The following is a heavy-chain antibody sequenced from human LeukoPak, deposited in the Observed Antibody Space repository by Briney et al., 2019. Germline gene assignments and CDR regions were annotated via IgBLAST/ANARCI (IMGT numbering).Heavy chain of an antibody. Sequence: PGGSLRLSCAASGLTFDDYGMSWVRQAPGKGREWVSGINWNGGSTGYADSVKGRFTISRDNAKNSLYLQMNSLRAEDTALYYCAGTTRYYYYYMDVRGKGTTVTVSS. CDR1: GLTFDDYG. D-gene: IGHD4-17*01. CDR3: AGTTRYYYYYMDV. CDR2: INWNGGST. V-gene: IGHV3-20*04. J-gene: IGHJ6*03.